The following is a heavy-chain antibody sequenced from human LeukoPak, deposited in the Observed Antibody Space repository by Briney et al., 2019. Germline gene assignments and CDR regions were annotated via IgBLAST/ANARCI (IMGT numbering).Heavy chain of an antibody. Sequence: ASVKVSCKASGYSFATYGFCWVRQAPGHGLEWMGWISANTGKTDFAQKFQGRVTLTTDTSTTTAYMELASLRPDDTAVYYCAKVAGDRLDSWGQGTLATVSS. CDR3: AKVAGDRLDS. V-gene: IGHV1-18*01. D-gene: IGHD6-13*01. CDR1: GYSFATYG. CDR2: ISANTGKT. J-gene: IGHJ4*02.